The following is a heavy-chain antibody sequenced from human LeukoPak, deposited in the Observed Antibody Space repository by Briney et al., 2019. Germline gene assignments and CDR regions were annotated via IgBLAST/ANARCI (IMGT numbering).Heavy chain of an antibody. CDR2: INGDGSRT. D-gene: IGHD4-17*01. CDR1: GFTFSTNW. Sequence: PGGSLRLSCAASGFTFSTNWMHWVRQAPGQGLVWVSRINGDGSRTNYADSVEGRFTISRDNAKNTVYLQMNSLRAEDTAVYYCARGATYAYYFDYWGQGILVTVSS. CDR3: ARGATYAYYFDY. J-gene: IGHJ4*02. V-gene: IGHV3-74*01.